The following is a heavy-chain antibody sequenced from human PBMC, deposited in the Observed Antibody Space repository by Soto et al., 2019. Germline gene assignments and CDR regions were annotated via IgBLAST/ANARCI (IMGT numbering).Heavy chain of an antibody. CDR2: IYYSGST. J-gene: IGHJ4*02. D-gene: IGHD3-22*01. CDR1: GGSISSGDYY. V-gene: IGHV4-30-4*01. Sequence: QVQLQESGPGLVKPSQTLSLTCTVSGGSISSGDYYWSWIRQPPGKGLEWIGYIYYSGSTYYNPSLKSRVTMSVDTSKNQFSLKLSSVTAADTAVYYCARAGYYYDSSGYYFDYWGQGTLVTVSS. CDR3: ARAGYYYDSSGYYFDY.